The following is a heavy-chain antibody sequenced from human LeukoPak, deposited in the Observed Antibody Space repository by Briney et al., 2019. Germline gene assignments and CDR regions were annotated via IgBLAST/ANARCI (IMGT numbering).Heavy chain of an antibody. CDR3: ARSPSYGGKTHAFDI. D-gene: IGHD5-18*01. V-gene: IGHV1-69*05. Sequence: SVKVSCKASGGTVSSYAISWVRQAPAQGLEWRGGIIPIFGTAHYAQKFQGRVTITTDESTSTAYMELSSLRSVDTAVYYCARSPSYGGKTHAFDIWGQGTMVTVSS. J-gene: IGHJ3*02. CDR2: IIPIFGTA. CDR1: GGTVSSYA.